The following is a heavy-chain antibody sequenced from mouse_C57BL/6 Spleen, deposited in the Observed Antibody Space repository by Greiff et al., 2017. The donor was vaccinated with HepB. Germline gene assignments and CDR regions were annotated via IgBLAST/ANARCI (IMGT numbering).Heavy chain of an antibody. J-gene: IGHJ1*03. CDR3: TRTTVVDWYFDV. Sequence: EVQLQQSGTVLARPGASVKMSCKTSGYTFTSYWMHWVKQRPGKGLEWIGAIYPGNSDTSYNQKFKGKAKLTAVTSASTAYMELSSLTNEDSAVYYCTRTTVVDWYFDVWGTGTTVTVSS. CDR2: IYPGNSDT. D-gene: IGHD1-1*01. V-gene: IGHV1-5*01. CDR1: GYTFTSYW.